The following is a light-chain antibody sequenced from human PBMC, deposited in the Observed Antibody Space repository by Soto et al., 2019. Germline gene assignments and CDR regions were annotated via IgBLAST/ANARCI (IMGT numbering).Light chain of an antibody. V-gene: IGKV2-28*01. J-gene: IGKJ5*01. CDR2: LGS. Sequence: DIVMTQSPLSLPVTPGEPASISCRSSQSLLHSNGYNYLDWYLQKPGQSPQLLIYLGSNRASGVPDRFSGSGSGTDFTLKISRVEAEDVGVYYCMQALQILIPLGQGTRLDLK. CDR3: MQALQILIP. CDR1: QSLLHSNGYNY.